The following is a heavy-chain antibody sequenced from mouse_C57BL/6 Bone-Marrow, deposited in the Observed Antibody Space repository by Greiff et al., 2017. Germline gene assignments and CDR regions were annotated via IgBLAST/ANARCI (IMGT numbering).Heavy chain of an antibody. CDR3: ASGGLYWYFDV. CDR2: IYPRSGNT. Sequence: QVQLQQSGAELARPGASVKLSCKASGYTFTSYGISWVKQRTGQGLEWIGEIYPRSGNTYYNEKFKGKATLTADKSSSTAYMDLRSLTSEDSAVYFCASGGLYWYFDVWGTGTTVTVSS. V-gene: IGHV1-81*01. J-gene: IGHJ1*03. CDR1: GYTFTSYG.